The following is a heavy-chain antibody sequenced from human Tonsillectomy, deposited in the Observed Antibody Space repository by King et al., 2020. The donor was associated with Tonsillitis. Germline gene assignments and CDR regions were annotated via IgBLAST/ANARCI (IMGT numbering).Heavy chain of an antibody. D-gene: IGHD3-22*01. Sequence: VQLVESGGGVVQPGRSLRLSCAASGFTFSSYAMHWVRQAPGKGLEWVAVISYDGSNKYYADSVKGRFTISRDNSKNTLYLQMNSLRAEDTAVYYCARGVNYYYDSSGYYFGAFDIWGQGTMVTVSS. V-gene: IGHV3-30*04. CDR1: GFTFSSYA. CDR3: ARGVNYYYDSSGYYFGAFDI. CDR2: ISYDGSNK. J-gene: IGHJ3*02.